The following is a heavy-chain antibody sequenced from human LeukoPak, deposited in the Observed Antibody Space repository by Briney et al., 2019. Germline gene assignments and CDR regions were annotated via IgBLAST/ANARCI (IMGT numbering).Heavy chain of an antibody. J-gene: IGHJ6*04. V-gene: IGHV4-34*01. CDR1: GGSFSGYY. CDR3: ARVLAGGMVRGIADV. CDR2: INHSGST. D-gene: IGHD3-10*01. Sequence: SETLSLTCAVYGGSFSGYYWSWIRQPPGKGLEWIGEINHSGSTNYNPSLKSRVTISVDTSKNQFSLKLSSVTAADTAVYYCARVLAGGMVRGIADVWGKGTTVTISS.